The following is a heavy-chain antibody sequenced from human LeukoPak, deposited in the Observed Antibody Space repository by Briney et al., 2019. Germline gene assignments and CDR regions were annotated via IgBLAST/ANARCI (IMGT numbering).Heavy chain of an antibody. V-gene: IGHV4-39*01. J-gene: IGHJ4*02. CDR1: GGSIISSDFH. CDR2: IHWRGGT. CDR3: ARHLPHSTGNKRGPDY. D-gene: IGHD6-19*01. Sequence: SETLSLTCTVSGGSIISSDFHWAWIRQPPGKGLEWIGNIHWRGGTYYSPSLESRVTISVDTSKNQFSLELRSVTAADTAVYYCARHLPHSTGNKRGPDYWGQGTLVTVSS.